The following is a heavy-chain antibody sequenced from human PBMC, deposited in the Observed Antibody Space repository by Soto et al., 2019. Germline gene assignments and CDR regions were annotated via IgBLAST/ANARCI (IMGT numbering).Heavy chain of an antibody. J-gene: IGHJ4*02. CDR3: AGGTVGGVMIRMRRYPEVFIDS. CDR2: IYYSGST. V-gene: IGHV4-59*01. Sequence: SAPLSLTCTVSGGSISSYCWTWLRQPPGKGLEWIGYIYYSGSTNYNPSLKSRVTISVDTSKNQFSLKLSSVTAADTAVYYCAGGTVGGVMIRMRRYPEVFIDSWGQGAQVTV. D-gene: IGHD3-16*01. CDR1: GGSISSYC.